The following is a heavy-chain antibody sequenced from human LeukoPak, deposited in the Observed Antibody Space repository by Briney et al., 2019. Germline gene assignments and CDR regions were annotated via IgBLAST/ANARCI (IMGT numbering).Heavy chain of an antibody. V-gene: IGHV4-39*01. CDR3: ARHGGSSGWYEAYYYYGVDV. CDR2: GYYSVTT. D-gene: IGHD6-19*01. Sequence: SETLSLTCTVSGGSISSSNYYWGWIRQPPGKGLEWIGSGYYSVTTYYNPSLKSRVTISVDTSKNQFSLKLSSVTAADTAVYYCARHGGSSGWYEAYYYYGVDVWGQGTTVTVSS. CDR1: GGSISSSNYY. J-gene: IGHJ6*02.